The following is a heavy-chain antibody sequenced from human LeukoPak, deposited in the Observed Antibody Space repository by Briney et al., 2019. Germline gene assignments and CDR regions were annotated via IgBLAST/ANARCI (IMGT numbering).Heavy chain of an antibody. J-gene: IGHJ4*02. Sequence: PSETLSLTCTVSGGSFSSGDSWNWIRQPAGQGLEWIGRLFSSGTTNYNPSLKSRVTISVDTSKNQFSLKLSSVTAADTAVYYCASGYSSSWYNYWGQGTLVTVSS. CDR1: GGSFSSGDS. CDR3: ASGYSSSWYNY. V-gene: IGHV4-61*02. CDR2: LFSSGTT. D-gene: IGHD6-13*01.